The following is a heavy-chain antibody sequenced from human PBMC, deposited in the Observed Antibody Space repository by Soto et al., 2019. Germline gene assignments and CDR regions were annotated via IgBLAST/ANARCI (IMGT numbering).Heavy chain of an antibody. J-gene: IGHJ1*01. D-gene: IGHD3-10*01. CDR3: ARAARSTMVRAYSH. Sequence: SVKVSCKASGGTFSSYAISWVRQAPGQGLEWMGGIIPIFGTANYAQKFQGRVTITADESTSTAYMELSSLRSEDTAAYCCARAARSTMVRAYSHWGQGTLVTVSS. CDR1: GGTFSSYA. CDR2: IIPIFGTA. V-gene: IGHV1-69*13.